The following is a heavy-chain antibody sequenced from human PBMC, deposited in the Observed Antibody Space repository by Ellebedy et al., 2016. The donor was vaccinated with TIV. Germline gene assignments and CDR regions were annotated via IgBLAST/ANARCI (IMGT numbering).Heavy chain of an antibody. J-gene: IGHJ6*02. CDR2: IWYDGSNE. V-gene: IGHV3-33*01. D-gene: IGHD4-17*01. Sequence: GESLKISCAASGFTFSSYGMHWVRQAPGKGLEWVAVIWYDGSNEYYVDSVKGRFTISRDNSKNTLYLQMNSLRAEDTAVYYCARTRTYGLYHYGMDVWGQGTTVTVSS. CDR1: GFTFSSYG. CDR3: ARTRTYGLYHYGMDV.